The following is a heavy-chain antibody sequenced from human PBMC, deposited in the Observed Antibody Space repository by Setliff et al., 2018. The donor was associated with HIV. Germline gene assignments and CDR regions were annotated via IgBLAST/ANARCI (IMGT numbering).Heavy chain of an antibody. CDR2: INPNSGGT. CDR1: GYTFTGSY. V-gene: IGHV1-2*02. D-gene: IGHD3-22*01. Sequence: GASVKVSCKASGYTFTGSYMHWVRQAPGQGLEWMGWINPNSGGTNSAQKFQGRVTMTRDTSISTAYMEMSRLRSGDTPVYYCARGGSTMIEDDFDIWGQGTMVTVSS. CDR3: ARGGSTMIEDDFDI. J-gene: IGHJ3*02.